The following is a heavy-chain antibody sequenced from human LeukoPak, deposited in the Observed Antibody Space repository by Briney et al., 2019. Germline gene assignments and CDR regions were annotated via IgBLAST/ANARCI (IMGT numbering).Heavy chain of an antibody. V-gene: IGHV3-21*01. CDR1: GFTFSSYS. Sequence: GGSLRLSCAASGFTFSSYSMNWVRQAPGKGLEWVSSISSSSSYIYYADSVKGRFTISRDNAKNSLYLQMNSLRAEDTAVYYCVRDGSSWGNFDYWGQGTLVSVSS. D-gene: IGHD7-27*01. J-gene: IGHJ4*02. CDR3: VRDGSSWGNFDY. CDR2: ISSSSSYI.